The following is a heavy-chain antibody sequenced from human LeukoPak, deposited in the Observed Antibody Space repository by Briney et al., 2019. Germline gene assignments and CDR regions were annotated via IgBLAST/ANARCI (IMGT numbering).Heavy chain of an antibody. CDR1: GFTFSSYG. V-gene: IGHV3-30*02. J-gene: IGHJ4*02. CDR2: IRSDGSNI. D-gene: IGHD1-26*01. CDR3: AKLAYYPPDRLDY. Sequence: GGSLRLSCAASGFTFSSYGMHWVRQAPGKGLEWVAFIRSDGSNIYYADSVKGRFTISRDNSKNTLYLQMNSLRAEDTAVYYCAKLAYYPPDRLDYWGQGTLVTVSS.